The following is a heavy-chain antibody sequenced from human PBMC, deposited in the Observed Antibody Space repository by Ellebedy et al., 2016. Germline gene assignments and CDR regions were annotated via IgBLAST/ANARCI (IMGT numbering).Heavy chain of an antibody. Sequence: GESLKISCAGSGFSFSNSWMTWVRQVPGKGLEWVASIKQDGSQTDYVDSVKGRFTISRDNAKNLLYLQMNSLRGEDAAVYYCAAGDGWLSDYWGQGTLVTVS. V-gene: IGHV3-7*01. D-gene: IGHD6-19*01. J-gene: IGHJ4*02. CDR1: GFSFSNSW. CDR2: IKQDGSQT. CDR3: AAGDGWLSDY.